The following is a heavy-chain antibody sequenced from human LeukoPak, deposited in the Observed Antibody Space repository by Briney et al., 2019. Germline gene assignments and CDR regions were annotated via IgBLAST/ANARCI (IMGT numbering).Heavy chain of an antibody. J-gene: IGHJ6*03. CDR2: ISAYNGNT. V-gene: IGHV1-18*01. Sequence: ASVKVSCKASDYTFTSYGISWVRQAPGQGLEWMGWISAYNGNTNYAQKLQGRVTMTTDTSTSTAYMELRSLRSDDTAVYYCARCPPGPSGPKWGYYYMDVWGKGTTVTVSS. CDR3: ARCPPGPSGPKWGYYYMDV. D-gene: IGHD6-25*01. CDR1: DYTFTSYG.